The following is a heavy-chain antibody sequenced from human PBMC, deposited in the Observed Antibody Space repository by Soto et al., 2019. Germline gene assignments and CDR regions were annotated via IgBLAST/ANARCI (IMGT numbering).Heavy chain of an antibody. Sequence: RGSLRVSCAASVFSFSDYSVNWVRQAPGKGLEWVSSIRSSTSYIYYADSVKGRFTISRDNAKNSLYLQMNSLRAEDTAVYFCARMSIVGRRDYYYGMDVWGQGTTVTVSS. V-gene: IGHV3-21*01. CDR1: VFSFSDYS. D-gene: IGHD6-6*01. J-gene: IGHJ6*02. CDR3: ARMSIVGRRDYYYGMDV. CDR2: IRSSTSYI.